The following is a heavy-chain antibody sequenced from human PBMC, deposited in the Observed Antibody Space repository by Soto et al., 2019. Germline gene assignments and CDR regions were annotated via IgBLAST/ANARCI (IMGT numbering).Heavy chain of an antibody. D-gene: IGHD4-17*01. J-gene: IGHJ4*02. CDR1: GGSISSGGYY. CDR3: ARGGPTGTTSSFDY. V-gene: IGHV4-31*03. CDR2: IYYSGST. Sequence: QVQLPESGPGLVKPSQTLSLTCTVSGGSISSGGYYWSWIRQHPGKGLEWIGYIYYSGSTYYNPSLKSRVTISVNPSKNQSSLKLSSVTPADTAVYYCARGGPTGTTSSFDYWGQGTLVTVSS.